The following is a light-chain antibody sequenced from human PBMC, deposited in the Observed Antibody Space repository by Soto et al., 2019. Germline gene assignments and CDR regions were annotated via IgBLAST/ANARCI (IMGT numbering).Light chain of an antibody. J-gene: IGKJ1*01. CDR3: QQYNNWPKVT. Sequence: EIVMTQSPATLSVSPGERATLSCRASQSVSSNLAWYQQKPGQAPRLLIYGASTRATGIPARFSGSGSGTEFTLTISSLQSEDFAVYYCQQYNNWPKVTCGEGTKVDIK. CDR1: QSVSSN. V-gene: IGKV3-15*01. CDR2: GAS.